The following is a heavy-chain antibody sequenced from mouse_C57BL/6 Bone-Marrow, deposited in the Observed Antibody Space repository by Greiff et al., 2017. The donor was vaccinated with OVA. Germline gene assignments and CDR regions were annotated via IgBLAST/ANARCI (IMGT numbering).Heavy chain of an antibody. Sequence: VQLQQPGAELVMPGASVKLSCKASGYTFTSYWMHWVKQRPGQGLEWIGEIDPSDSYTNYNQKFKGKSTLTVDKSSSTAYMQLSSLTSEDSAVYYCATLYDYDVAYWGQGTLVTVSA. V-gene: IGHV1-69*01. CDR2: IDPSDSYT. CDR3: ATLYDYDVAY. J-gene: IGHJ3*01. D-gene: IGHD2-4*01. CDR1: GYTFTSYW.